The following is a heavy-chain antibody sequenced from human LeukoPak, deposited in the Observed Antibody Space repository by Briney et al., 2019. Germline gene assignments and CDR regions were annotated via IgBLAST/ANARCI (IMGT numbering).Heavy chain of an antibody. V-gene: IGHV4-39*01. CDR2: IYYSGST. D-gene: IGHD3-16*02. CDR1: GGSISISSYY. Sequence: SETLSLTCTVSGGSISISSYYWGWIRQPPGKGLEWIGSIYYSGSTYYNPSLKIRVTISVDTSKNQFSLKLSSVTAADTAVYYCARGSYDYVWGSYPPPFQHWGQGTLVTVSS. J-gene: IGHJ1*01. CDR3: ARGSYDYVWGSYPPPFQH.